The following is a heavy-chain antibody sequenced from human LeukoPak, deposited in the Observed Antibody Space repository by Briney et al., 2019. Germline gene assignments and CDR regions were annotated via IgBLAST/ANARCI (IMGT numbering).Heavy chain of an antibody. V-gene: IGHV5-51*01. Sequence: GESLKISCKGSGYSFTTYWIGWVRQMPEKGLEWMGVIYPADYTTIYSPSFEGQVSISADKSISTAYLQWSSLKASDTAMYYCAGRTMEYQLLLGAFDIWGQGTMVTVSS. CDR1: GYSFTTYW. CDR2: IYPADYTT. D-gene: IGHD2-2*01. CDR3: AGRTMEYQLLLGAFDI. J-gene: IGHJ3*02.